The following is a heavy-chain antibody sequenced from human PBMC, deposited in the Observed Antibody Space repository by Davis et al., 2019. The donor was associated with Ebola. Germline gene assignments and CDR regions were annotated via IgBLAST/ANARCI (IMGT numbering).Heavy chain of an antibody. J-gene: IGHJ4*02. Sequence: GESLKISCAASGFTFSRYWMSWVRQAPGKGLEWVANIKQDGSEKYYVDSVKGRFTISRDNAKNSLYLQMNTLRAEDTAVYYCATGTDDFWSGYFDYWGQGTLVTVSS. CDR3: ATGTDDFWSGYFDY. D-gene: IGHD3-3*01. CDR2: IKQDGSEK. CDR1: GFTFSRYW. V-gene: IGHV3-7*01.